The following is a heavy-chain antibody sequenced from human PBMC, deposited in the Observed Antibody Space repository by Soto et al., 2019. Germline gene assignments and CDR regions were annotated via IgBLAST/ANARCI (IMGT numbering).Heavy chain of an antibody. CDR1: GYTFTGYA. J-gene: IGHJ4*02. Sequence: GASVKVSCKASGYTFTGYAMHWVRQAPGQRLEWMGWINAGNGNTKYSQKFQGRFTITRDTSASTAYMELNSLRAEDTAVYYCAKDPRIGIAVAGVFDYWGQGTLVTVSS. CDR2: INAGNGNT. V-gene: IGHV1-3*01. CDR3: AKDPRIGIAVAGVFDY. D-gene: IGHD6-19*01.